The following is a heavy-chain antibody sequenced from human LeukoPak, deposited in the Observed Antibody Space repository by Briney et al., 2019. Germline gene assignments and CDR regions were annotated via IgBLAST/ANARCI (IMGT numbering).Heavy chain of an antibody. J-gene: IGHJ4*02. CDR1: GFTFSSYE. Sequence: GGSLRLSCAASGFTFSSYEMSWVRQAPGKGLEWVSYISSTGSTIYYADSVKGRFTISRDNAENSLYLQMNSLRVEDTAVYYCARLGAATGIFFDNWGQGTLVTVSS. D-gene: IGHD6-13*01. V-gene: IGHV3-48*03. CDR2: ISSTGSTI. CDR3: ARLGAATGIFFDN.